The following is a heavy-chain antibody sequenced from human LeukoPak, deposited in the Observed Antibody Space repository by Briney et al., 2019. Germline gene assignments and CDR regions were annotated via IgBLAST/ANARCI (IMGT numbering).Heavy chain of an antibody. J-gene: IGHJ4*02. Sequence: SETLSLTCTVSGGSISSHYWSWIRQPPGKGLEWIGHIYYSGSTNYNPSLKSRVTISVDTSKNQFSLKLSSVTAADTAVYSCARVEAYYDFWSGYYWGSHFDYWGQGTLVTVSS. CDR3: ARVEAYYDFWSGYYWGSHFDY. CDR2: IYYSGST. V-gene: IGHV4-59*11. D-gene: IGHD3-3*01. CDR1: GGSISSHY.